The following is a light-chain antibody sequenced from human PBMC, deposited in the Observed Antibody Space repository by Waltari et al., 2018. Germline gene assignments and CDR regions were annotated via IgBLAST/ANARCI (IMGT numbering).Light chain of an antibody. V-gene: IGLV1-51*01. CDR2: DND. CDR1: KSHIGTNF. Sequence: QSVLPQPPSVSAAPGLKVTISCPGIKSHIGTNFVSWYQHFPGSAPKVLIYDNDKRPSGIPDRFSASKSGTSATLDITDLQTGDEGDYFCATWDSSRSSGVLGTGTKVTVL. J-gene: IGLJ1*01. CDR3: ATWDSSRSSGV.